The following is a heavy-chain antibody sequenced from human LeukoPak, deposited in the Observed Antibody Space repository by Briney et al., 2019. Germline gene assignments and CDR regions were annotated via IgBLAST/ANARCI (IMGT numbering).Heavy chain of an antibody. J-gene: IGHJ4*02. CDR1: GFTFSSYS. Sequence: GGSLRLSCAASGFTFSSYSMNWVRQAPGKGLEWVSSISSSSSYIYYADSVKGRFTISRDNAKNSLYLQMNSLRAEDTAVYYCASGIYGDYVLDYWGQGTLVTVSS. D-gene: IGHD4-17*01. CDR3: ASGIYGDYVLDY. V-gene: IGHV3-21*01. CDR2: ISSSSSYI.